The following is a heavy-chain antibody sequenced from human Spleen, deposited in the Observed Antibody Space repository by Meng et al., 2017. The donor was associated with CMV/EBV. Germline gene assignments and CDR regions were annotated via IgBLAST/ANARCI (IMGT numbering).Heavy chain of an antibody. J-gene: IGHJ4*02. D-gene: IGHD3-10*01. CDR2: ISSGNYI. V-gene: IGHV3-21*01. CDR1: GFTFSTYS. Sequence: GESLKISCEASGFTFSTYSMNWVRQAPGKGLEWVSSISSGNYIYYADSVKVRFTISRDNAKNSLYLQMNSLRAEDTAVYYCAREDEDYYPSGTYDHWGQGTLVTVSS. CDR3: AREDEDYYPSGTYDH.